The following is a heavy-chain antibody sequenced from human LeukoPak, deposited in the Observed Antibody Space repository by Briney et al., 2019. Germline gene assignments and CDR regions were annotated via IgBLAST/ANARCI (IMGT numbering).Heavy chain of an antibody. V-gene: IGHV4-59*01. Sequence: SETLSLTCTVSGGSISSYYWSWIRQPPGKGLEWIGYIYYSGSTNYNPSLKSRVTISVDTSKNQFSLKLSSVTAADTAVYYCASASFVDGSGLGYWGQGTLVTVSS. CDR1: GGSISSYY. J-gene: IGHJ4*02. CDR3: ASASFVDGSGLGY. D-gene: IGHD6-19*01. CDR2: IYYSGST.